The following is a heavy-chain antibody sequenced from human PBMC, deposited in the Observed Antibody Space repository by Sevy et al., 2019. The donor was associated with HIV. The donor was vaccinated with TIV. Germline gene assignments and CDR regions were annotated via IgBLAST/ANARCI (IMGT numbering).Heavy chain of an antibody. CDR2: IKSDGSST. Sequence: GGSLRLSCAASGFTFSSYWMHWVRQVPGKGLVWVSRIKSDGSSTSYADTVKGRFTISRDNAKNTLNLQMNSLRAEDTAVDYGARERSGSYQVSDNWFDPWGQGTLVTVSS. V-gene: IGHV3-74*01. D-gene: IGHD1-26*01. CDR3: ARERSGSYQVSDNWFDP. J-gene: IGHJ5*02. CDR1: GFTFSSYW.